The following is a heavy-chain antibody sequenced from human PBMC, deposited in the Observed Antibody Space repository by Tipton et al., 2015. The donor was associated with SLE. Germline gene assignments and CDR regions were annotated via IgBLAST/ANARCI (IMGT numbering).Heavy chain of an antibody. Sequence: TLSLTCTVSGGSISSSSYYWGWIRQPPGKGLEWIGSIYYSGSPYYNPSLKSRVTISVDTSKNQFSLKLSSVTAADTAVYYCARGATGSSSWYYWGQGTLVPVSS. J-gene: IGHJ4*02. CDR1: GGSISSSSYY. D-gene: IGHD6-13*01. V-gene: IGHV4-39*07. CDR2: IYYSGSP. CDR3: ARGATGSSSWYY.